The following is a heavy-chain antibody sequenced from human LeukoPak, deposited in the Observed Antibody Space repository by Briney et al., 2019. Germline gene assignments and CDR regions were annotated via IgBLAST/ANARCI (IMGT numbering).Heavy chain of an antibody. V-gene: IGHV3-23*01. CDR2: IRGRCDIT. Sequence: GGSLRLSCAASGFTFSSYAMIGVPHSPGKGLEGVSAIRGRCDITYYADSGKGRLTISRDNSQNTLYLQMDSMRAEDTAVYYCAKEVGYCSGGTCPGWFDPWGQGTLVTVSS. CDR3: AKEVGYCSGGTCPGWFDP. CDR1: GFTFSSYA. D-gene: IGHD2-15*01. J-gene: IGHJ5*02.